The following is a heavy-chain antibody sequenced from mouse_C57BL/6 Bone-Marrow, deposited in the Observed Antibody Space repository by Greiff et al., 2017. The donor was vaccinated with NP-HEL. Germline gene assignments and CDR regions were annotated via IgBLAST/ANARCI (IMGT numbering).Heavy chain of an antibody. D-gene: IGHD2-5*01. J-gene: IGHJ2*01. CDR1: GYTFTTYP. Sequence: VQLQESGAELVKPGASVKMSCKASGYTFTTYPIEWMKQNHGKSLEWIGNFHPYNDDTKYNEKLKGKATLTVEKSSSTVYLELSRLTSDDSAVYYCARGAYYSNYYYFDYWGQGTTLTVSS. CDR2: FHPYNDDT. V-gene: IGHV1-47*01. CDR3: ARGAYYSNYYYFDY.